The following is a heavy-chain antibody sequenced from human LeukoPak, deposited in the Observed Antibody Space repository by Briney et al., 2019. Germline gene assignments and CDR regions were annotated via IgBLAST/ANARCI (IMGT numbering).Heavy chain of an antibody. J-gene: IGHJ4*02. CDR2: ISGSGGST. CDR3: ARAVLEWLSEIDY. Sequence: QSGGSLRLSCAASGFTFSSYAMSWVRQAPGKGLEWVSAISGSGGSTYYADSVKGRFTISRDNSKNTLYLQMNSLRDEDTAVYYCARAVLEWLSEIDYWGQGTLVTVSS. V-gene: IGHV3-23*01. D-gene: IGHD3-3*01. CDR1: GFTFSSYA.